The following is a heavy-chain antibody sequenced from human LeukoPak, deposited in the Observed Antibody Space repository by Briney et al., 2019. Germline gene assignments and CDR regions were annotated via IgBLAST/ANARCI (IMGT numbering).Heavy chain of an antibody. CDR1: GFTFSTSW. CDR2: IKPDGRQK. V-gene: IGHV3-7*01. J-gene: IGHJ4*02. Sequence: GGSLRLSCAVSGFTFSTSWIHWVRQAPGKGLEWVANIKPDGRQKHYVDSLKGRFSISRDNGRNSLYLQMDNLRAEDTAVYYCMSDSFDNWGQGTLVTVSS. CDR3: MSDSFDN.